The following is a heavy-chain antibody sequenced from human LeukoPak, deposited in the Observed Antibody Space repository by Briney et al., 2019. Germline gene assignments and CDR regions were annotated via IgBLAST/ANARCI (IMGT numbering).Heavy chain of an antibody. J-gene: IGHJ4*02. V-gene: IGHV4-61*02. CDR1: GDSVSSGSYY. CDR3: SRFGGYWVGGTCQGFDS. Sequence: SETLSLTCTVSGDSVSSGSYYWSWTRQPAGKGLEWIGRIHTSGSIDYNPSLKSRVTISVDTSKNQFSLRLNSVTAADTAVYFCSRFGGYWVGGTCQGFDSWGQGTQVVVSS. CDR2: IHTSGSI. D-gene: IGHD2-15*01.